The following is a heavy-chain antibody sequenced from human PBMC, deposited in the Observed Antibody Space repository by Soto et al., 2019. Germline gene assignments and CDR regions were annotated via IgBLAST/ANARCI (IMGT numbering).Heavy chain of an antibody. CDR3: ARVAEDYGDFYYYYGMDV. Sequence: GGSLRLSCAASGFTFSSYSMNWVRQAPGKGLEWVSYISSSSTIYYADSVKGRFTISRDNAKNSLYLQMNSLRDEDTAVYYCARVAEDYGDFYYYYGMDVWGQGTTVTVSS. CDR1: GFTFSSYS. J-gene: IGHJ6*02. V-gene: IGHV3-48*02. CDR2: ISSSSTI. D-gene: IGHD4-17*01.